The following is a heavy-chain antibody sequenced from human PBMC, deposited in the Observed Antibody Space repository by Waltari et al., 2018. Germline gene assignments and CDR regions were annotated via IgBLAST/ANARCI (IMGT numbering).Heavy chain of an antibody. CDR2: ISPTGDT. CDR3: AKGSGYIQDY. Sequence: EVQLVESGGGLVQPWGSLRLSCEASGFAVRSSFITWVRQAPGEGLEFVSMISPTGDTQYADAVRVRSVISRDTPKNTLFLQMNSVRPEDTAVYYCAKGSGYIQDYWGQGILGTVSS. CDR1: GFAVRSSF. D-gene: IGHD3-3*01. J-gene: IGHJ4*02. V-gene: IGHV3-66*01.